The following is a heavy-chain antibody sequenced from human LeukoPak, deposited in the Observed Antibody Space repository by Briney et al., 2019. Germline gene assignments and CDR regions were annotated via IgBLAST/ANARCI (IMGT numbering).Heavy chain of an antibody. CDR1: GLTFSSYA. Sequence: GGSLRLSCAASGLTFSSYAMSWVRQAPGKGLEWVSVLYSGETTSYVDSVKGRFTISRDNSKNTLYLQMNSLRVEDTAVYYCTRDRSSMVRGNYFDYWGQGTLVTVSS. V-gene: IGHV3-66*01. CDR3: TRDRSSMVRGNYFDY. J-gene: IGHJ4*02. D-gene: IGHD3-10*01. CDR2: LYSGETT.